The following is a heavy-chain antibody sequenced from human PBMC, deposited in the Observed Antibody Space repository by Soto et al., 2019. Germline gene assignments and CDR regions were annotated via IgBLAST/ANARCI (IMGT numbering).Heavy chain of an antibody. CDR3: ATETRFWSGDPNPFRYYYYYMDG. D-gene: IGHD3-3*01. V-gene: IGHV1-18*01. Sequence: ASVKVSCKASGYTFTSYGISWVRQAPGQGLEWMGWISAYNGNTNYAQKLQGRVTMTTDTSTSTAYMELRSLRSEDTAVYYCATETRFWSGDPNPFRYYYYYMDGWGKGTTVTVSS. CDR2: ISAYNGNT. J-gene: IGHJ6*03. CDR1: GYTFTSYG.